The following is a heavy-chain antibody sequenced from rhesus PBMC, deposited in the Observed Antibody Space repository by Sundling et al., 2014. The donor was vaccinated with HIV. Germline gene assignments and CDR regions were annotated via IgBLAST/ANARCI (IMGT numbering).Heavy chain of an antibody. J-gene: IGHJ1*01. CDR1: GGSISGDYH. Sequence: QVQLQESGPGLVKSSATLSLTCAVSGGSISGDYHWTWIRQPPGKGLEWIGGIYSNSESTNYKPSLKSRVTISKDTSKNQFSLKLSSVTAADTAVYYCARSYDKYEYFEFWGQGALVTVSS. D-gene: IGHD4-35*01. CDR2: IYSNSEST. V-gene: IGHV4S13*01. CDR3: ARSYDKYEYFEF.